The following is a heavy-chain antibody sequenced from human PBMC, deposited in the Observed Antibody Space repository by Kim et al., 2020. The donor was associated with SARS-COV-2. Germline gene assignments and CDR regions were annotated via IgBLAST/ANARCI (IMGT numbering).Heavy chain of an antibody. Sequence: YYADSVKGRFTISRDNSKNTLYLQMNSLRAEDTAVYYCAKTSDFWSGVNWFDPWGQGTLVTVSS. D-gene: IGHD3-3*01. J-gene: IGHJ5*02. V-gene: IGHV3-23*01. CDR3: AKTSDFWSGVNWFDP.